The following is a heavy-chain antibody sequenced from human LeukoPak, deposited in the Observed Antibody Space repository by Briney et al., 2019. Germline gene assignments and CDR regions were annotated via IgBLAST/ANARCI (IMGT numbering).Heavy chain of an antibody. CDR1: GYSISSDNY. V-gene: IGHV4-38-2*01. J-gene: IGHJ4*02. Sequence: SETLSLTCAVSGYSISSDNYWVWIRQPPGQGLEWTGGIYHSGSTYYNPSLKSRVTMSVDTSKNQFSLKLSSGTAADTAVYYCARAPRDSSSSNYMRRFDYWGQGTLVTVSS. CDR3: ARAPRDSSSSNYMRRFDY. D-gene: IGHD3-22*01. CDR2: IYHSGST.